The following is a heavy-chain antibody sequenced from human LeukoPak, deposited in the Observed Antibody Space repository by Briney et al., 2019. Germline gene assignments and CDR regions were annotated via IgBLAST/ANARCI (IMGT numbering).Heavy chain of an antibody. CDR2: ISAYNGNT. Sequence: ASVKVSCKASGYTFTSYGISWVRQVPGQGLEWMGWISAYNGNTNYAQKLQGRVTMAADTSTSTAYMELRSLRSDDTAVYYCARIRIAVADYWGQGTLVTVSS. CDR3: ARIRIAVADY. CDR1: GYTFTSYG. D-gene: IGHD6-19*01. J-gene: IGHJ4*02. V-gene: IGHV1-18*01.